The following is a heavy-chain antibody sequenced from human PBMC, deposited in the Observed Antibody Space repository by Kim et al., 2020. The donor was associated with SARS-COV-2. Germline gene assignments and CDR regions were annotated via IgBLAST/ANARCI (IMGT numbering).Heavy chain of an antibody. J-gene: IGHJ6*03. CDR1: GGSISSYY. CDR2: IYYSGST. Sequence: SETLSLTCTVSGGSISSYYWSWIRQPPGKGLEWIGYIYYSGSTNYNPSLKSRVTISVDTSKNQFSLKLSSVTAADTAVYYCARVGLMVQGVIRAYYYYYYMDVWGKGTTVTVSS. V-gene: IGHV4-59*01. CDR3: ARVGLMVQGVIRAYYYYYYMDV. D-gene: IGHD3-10*01.